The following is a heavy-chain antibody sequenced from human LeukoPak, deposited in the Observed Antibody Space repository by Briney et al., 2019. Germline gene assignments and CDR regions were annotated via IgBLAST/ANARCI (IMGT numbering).Heavy chain of an antibody. V-gene: IGHV3-74*01. Sequence: GGALRLSCAASGFTFSTYWMHWVREAPGKGLGWVSRIKSDGSTNYADSVKGRFTISRDNAKNTVSLQMNSLRPEDTGVYYCARAPSEIGGYYPEYFRYWGQGTLVTVPS. CDR3: ARAPSEIGGYYPEYFRY. CDR2: IKSDGST. D-gene: IGHD3-22*01. J-gene: IGHJ1*01. CDR1: GFTFSTYW.